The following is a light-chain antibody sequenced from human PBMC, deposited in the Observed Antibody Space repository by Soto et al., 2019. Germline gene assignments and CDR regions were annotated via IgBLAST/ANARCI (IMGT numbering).Light chain of an antibody. Sequence: QSVLTQPASVSGSPGQSITISCAGTSSDVGAYNYVSWYQQHPGKAPKLVIYEVGDRPSGVSNRFSGSKSGNTASLTISGLKVEDEADYYCCSSGGSPTYVFGTGTKLTVL. CDR3: CSSGGSPTYV. CDR2: EVG. CDR1: SSDVGAYNY. V-gene: IGLV2-23*02. J-gene: IGLJ1*01.